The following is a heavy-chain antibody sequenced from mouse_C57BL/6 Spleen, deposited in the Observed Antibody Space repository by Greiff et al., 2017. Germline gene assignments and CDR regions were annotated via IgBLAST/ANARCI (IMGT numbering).Heavy chain of an antibody. Sequence: QVQLQQSGAELVRPGASVTLSCKASGYTFTDYEMHWVKKTPVHGLEWIGAIDPETGGTAYNQKFKGKAILTADKSSSTASMELRSLTSEDSAVYYCTIPEGSYYYGSSSAWFAYWGQGTLVTVSA. CDR1: GYTFTDYE. V-gene: IGHV1-15*01. J-gene: IGHJ3*01. CDR3: TIPEGSYYYGSSSAWFAY. CDR2: IDPETGGT. D-gene: IGHD1-1*01.